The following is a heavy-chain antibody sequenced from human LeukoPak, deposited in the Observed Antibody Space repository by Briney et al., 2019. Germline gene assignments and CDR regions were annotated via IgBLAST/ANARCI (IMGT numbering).Heavy chain of an antibody. D-gene: IGHD1-26*01. V-gene: IGHV3-64*02. CDR2: INSDGGNT. J-gene: IGHJ4*02. CDR3: ARARSGSYHFDY. CDR1: GFTFSSYA. Sequence: GGSLRLSCAASGFTFSSYAMHRVRQAPGKGLEYVSAINSDGGNTYYADSVKGRFTISRDNSKNTLYLQMGSLRAEDMAVYYCARARSGSYHFDYWGQRTLVTVSS.